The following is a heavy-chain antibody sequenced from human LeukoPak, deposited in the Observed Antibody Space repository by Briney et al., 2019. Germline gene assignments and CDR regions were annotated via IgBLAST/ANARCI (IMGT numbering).Heavy chain of an antibody. D-gene: IGHD6-19*01. Sequence: GGSLRLSCAASGFTFSSYDMHWVRQATGKGLEWVSAIGTAGDTYYPGSVKGRFTISRENAKNSLYLQMNSLRAGDTAVYYCARVSGRSSGSTVPGGMDVWGQGTTVTVS. CDR3: ARVSGRSSGSTVPGGMDV. CDR1: GFTFSSYD. CDR2: IGTAGDT. V-gene: IGHV3-13*01. J-gene: IGHJ6*02.